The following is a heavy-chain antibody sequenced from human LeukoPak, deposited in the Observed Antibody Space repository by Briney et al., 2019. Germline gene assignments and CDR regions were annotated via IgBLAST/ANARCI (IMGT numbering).Heavy chain of an antibody. V-gene: IGHV4-59*08. CDR2: IYYSGST. D-gene: IGHD2-21*02. CDR3: ARQREYCGGDCYPNWFDP. Sequence: SETLSLTCTVSGGSISSYYWSWIRQPPGKGLEWIGYIYYSGSTNYNPSLKSRVTISVDTSRNQFSLKLSSVTAADTAVYYCARQREYCGGDCYPNWFDPWGQGTLVTVSS. CDR1: GGSISSYY. J-gene: IGHJ5*02.